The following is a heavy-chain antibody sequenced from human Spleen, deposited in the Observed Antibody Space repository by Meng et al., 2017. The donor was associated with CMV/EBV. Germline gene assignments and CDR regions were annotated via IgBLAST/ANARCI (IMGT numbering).Heavy chain of an antibody. Sequence: GESLKISCAASGFTFSRYWMSWVRQAPGKGLEWVANIKQDGSEKYYVDSVKGRFTISRDNAKNSLYLQMNSLRVEDTAVYYCARDSRIVIVPAAQRGYYFDFWGQGTLVTVSS. D-gene: IGHD2-2*01. J-gene: IGHJ4*02. CDR3: ARDSRIVIVPAAQRGYYFDF. V-gene: IGHV3-7*01. CDR2: IKQDGSEK. CDR1: GFTFSRYW.